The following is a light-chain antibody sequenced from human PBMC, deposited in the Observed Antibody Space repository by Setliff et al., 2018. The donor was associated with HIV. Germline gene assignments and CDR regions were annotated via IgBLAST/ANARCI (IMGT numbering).Light chain of an antibody. CDR1: GSDVGGYNY. V-gene: IGLV2-11*01. J-gene: IGLJ1*01. CDR3: CSYAGSYTHV. CDR2: DVS. Sequence: QSALTQPRSVSGSPGQSVTISCTGTGSDVGGYNYVSWYQQHPGKAPKLIIYDVSKRPSGVPDRFSGSKSANTASLTISGLQAEDEADYYCCSYAGSYTHVFGTGTKVTVL.